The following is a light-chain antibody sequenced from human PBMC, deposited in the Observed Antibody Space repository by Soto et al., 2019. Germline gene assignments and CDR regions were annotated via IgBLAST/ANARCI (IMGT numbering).Light chain of an antibody. V-gene: IGKV1-5*03. CDR3: HHYNSYSEP. Sequence: DSQMTQSPSTLSGSVGDRVTITCRASQTISSRLAWYQQKPGKAPKLRIDKASTLKSGVSSMFSGSGYGTAFTLTISSLQPDDFATYYCHHYNSYSEPLAQGTKVDIK. CDR1: QTISSR. J-gene: IGKJ1*01. CDR2: KAS.